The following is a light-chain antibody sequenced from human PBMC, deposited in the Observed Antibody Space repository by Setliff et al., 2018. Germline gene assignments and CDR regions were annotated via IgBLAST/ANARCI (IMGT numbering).Light chain of an antibody. CDR3: QAWDRSTEV. CDR1: KLGDKY. Sequence: SYELTQPPSASVSPGQTASITCSGDKLGDKYACWYQQKPGQSPVLVIYQDSKRPSGIPERFSGSNSGNTATLTISGTQAMDEADYYCQAWDRSTEVFGTGTKVTVL. J-gene: IGLJ1*01. V-gene: IGLV3-1*01. CDR2: QDS.